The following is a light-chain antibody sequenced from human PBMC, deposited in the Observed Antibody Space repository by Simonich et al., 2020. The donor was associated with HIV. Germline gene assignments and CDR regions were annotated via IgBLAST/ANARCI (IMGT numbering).Light chain of an antibody. Sequence: QSALTQPPSASGSPGQSVTISCTGTSSAVGGYNYVSWYQQHPGKAPKRMIYEVSRRPSGVPDHFSGSKSGNTASLTVSGLQAEDEADYYCSSYAGSNNQVFGGGTKLTVL. CDR3: SSYAGSNNQV. CDR1: SSAVGGYNY. CDR2: EVS. J-gene: IGLJ3*02. V-gene: IGLV2-8*01.